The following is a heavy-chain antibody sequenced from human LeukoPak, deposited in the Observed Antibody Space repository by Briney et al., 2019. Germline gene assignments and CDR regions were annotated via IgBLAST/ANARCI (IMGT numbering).Heavy chain of an antibody. CDR3: ARTNGGYEYN. Sequence: GASVKVSCKASGYSFTGYCIHWVRQAPGQGLAWMGWINPYSGDTTYAQKFQGRLTLTRDTSISTAYMEVSRLKSDDTAGYYCARTNGGYEYNWGQGTRVIVSS. V-gene: IGHV1-2*02. CDR2: INPYSGDT. CDR1: GYSFTGYC. D-gene: IGHD5-12*01. J-gene: IGHJ4*02.